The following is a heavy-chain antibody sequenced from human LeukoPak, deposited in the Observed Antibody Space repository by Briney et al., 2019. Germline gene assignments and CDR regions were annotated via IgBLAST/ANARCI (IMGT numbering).Heavy chain of an antibody. CDR1: GGSISSSSYY. V-gene: IGHV4-39*01. CDR3: ARQTRANPLMGYGSGSYLNWFDP. Sequence: SEALSLTCTVSGGSISSSSYYWGWIRQPPGKGLEWIGSIYYSGSTYYNPSLKSRVTISVDTSKNQFSLKLSSVTAADTAVYYCARQTRANPLMGYGSGSYLNWFDPWGQGTLVTVSS. CDR2: IYYSGST. D-gene: IGHD3-10*01. J-gene: IGHJ5*02.